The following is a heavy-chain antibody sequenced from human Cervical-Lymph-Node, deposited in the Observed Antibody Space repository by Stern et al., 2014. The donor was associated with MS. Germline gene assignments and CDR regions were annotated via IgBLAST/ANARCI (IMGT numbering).Heavy chain of an antibody. CDR3: ARSAIEIAAPGHFDY. CDR2: IHPHRGGT. J-gene: IGHJ4*02. CDR1: GYTFTGYF. Sequence: QVQLVESGAEVKKPGASVKVSCKASGYTFTGYFMHWVRQAPGQGLEWMGRIHPHRGGTEYAQKFQGRGTMTREASTITAYMELSRLRSDDKAVYYCARSAIEIAAPGHFDYWGQGTLVTVTS. D-gene: IGHD6-13*01. V-gene: IGHV1-2*06.